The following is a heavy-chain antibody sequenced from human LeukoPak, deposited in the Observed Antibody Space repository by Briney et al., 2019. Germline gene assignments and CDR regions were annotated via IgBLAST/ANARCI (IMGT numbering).Heavy chain of an antibody. CDR1: GGTFSSYA. J-gene: IGHJ4*02. D-gene: IGHD5-18*01. V-gene: IGHV1-69*06. CDR3: ARADTAILGSLDY. Sequence: ASVKVSCKASGGTFSSYAISWVRQAPGQGLEWMGGIIPIFGTANYAQKFQGRVTITADKSTSTAYMEPSSLRPEDTAVYYCARADTAILGSLDYWGQGTLVTVSS. CDR2: IIPIFGTA.